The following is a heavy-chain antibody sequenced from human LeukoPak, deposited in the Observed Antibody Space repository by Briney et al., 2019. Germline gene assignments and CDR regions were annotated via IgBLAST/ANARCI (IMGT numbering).Heavy chain of an antibody. CDR2: INHSGST. CDR3: ARIVVVPAAMALNYYYYGMDV. CDR1: GGSFSGYY. J-gene: IGHJ6*02. Sequence: SETLSLTCAVYGGSFSGYYWSWIRQPPGKGLEWIGEINHSGSTNYSPSLKSRVTISVDTSKNQFSLKLSSVTAADTAVYYCARIVVVPAAMALNYYYYGMDVWGQGTTVTDSS. D-gene: IGHD2-2*01. V-gene: IGHV4-34*01.